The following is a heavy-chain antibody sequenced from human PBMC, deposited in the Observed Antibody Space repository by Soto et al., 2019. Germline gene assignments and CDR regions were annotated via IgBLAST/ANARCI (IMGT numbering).Heavy chain of an antibody. Sequence: EASVKVSCKASGYTFTSYGISWARQAPGQGLEWMGWISAYNDNTNYAQKLQGRVTMTTDTSTSTAYMELRSLRSDDTAVYYCARDVKRFLEWPHFDYWGQGTLVTVSS. V-gene: IGHV1-18*01. CDR2: ISAYNDNT. J-gene: IGHJ4*02. CDR1: GYTFTSYG. CDR3: ARDVKRFLEWPHFDY. D-gene: IGHD3-3*01.